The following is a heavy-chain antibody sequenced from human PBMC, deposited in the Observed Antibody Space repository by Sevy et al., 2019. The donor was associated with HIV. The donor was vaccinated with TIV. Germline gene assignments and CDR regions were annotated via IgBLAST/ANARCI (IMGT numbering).Heavy chain of an antibody. CDR3: AGEILPSTYYDFWSGYFSFPGMGAFDI. V-gene: IGHV3-64*01. J-gene: IGHJ3*02. D-gene: IGHD3-3*01. Sequence: GGSLRLSCAASGFTFSSYAMHWVRQAPGKGLEYVSAISSNGGSTYYANSVKGRFTISRDNSKNTLYLQMGSLSAEDMAVYYCAGEILPSTYYDFWSGYFSFPGMGAFDIWGQGTMVTVSS. CDR1: GFTFSSYA. CDR2: ISSNGGST.